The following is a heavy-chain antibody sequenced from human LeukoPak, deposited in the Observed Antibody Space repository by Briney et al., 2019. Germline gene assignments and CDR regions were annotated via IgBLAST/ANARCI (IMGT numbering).Heavy chain of an antibody. D-gene: IGHD3-3*01. V-gene: IGHV4-39*01. CDR2: VYHSGST. Sequence: PSETLSLTCTVSGGSISSSSYYWDWIRQPPGKGLQWIGSVYHSGSTYYNPSLKSRVTISVDTSKNQVSLRLDSVTAAETAVYYCARPNSFWSGSSGAYNYGMGVWGQGTTVTVS. CDR1: GGSISSSSYY. CDR3: ARPNSFWSGSSGAYNYGMGV. J-gene: IGHJ6*02.